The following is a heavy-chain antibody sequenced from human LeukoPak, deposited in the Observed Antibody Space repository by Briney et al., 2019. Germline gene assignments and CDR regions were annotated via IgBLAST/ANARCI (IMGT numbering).Heavy chain of an antibody. CDR2: ITAGNGNT. J-gene: IGHJ3*02. Sequence: GASVKVSCKASGYNFRNYGIGWVRQAPRQGLEWMGWITAGNGNTNYAQKVQGRVTMTTDTSTSTAYMELRSLRSDDTAVYFCARDSARGYSYGYNAFDIWGRGTMVTVSS. V-gene: IGHV1-18*01. CDR3: ARDSARGYSYGYNAFDI. D-gene: IGHD5-18*01. CDR1: GYNFRNYG.